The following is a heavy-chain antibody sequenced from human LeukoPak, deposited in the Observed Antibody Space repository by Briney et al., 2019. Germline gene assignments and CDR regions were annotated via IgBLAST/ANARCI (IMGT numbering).Heavy chain of an antibody. CDR3: AKGTVGAKY. J-gene: IGHJ4*02. CDR2: ISSGATTT. CDR1: GFTLTSDS. Sequence: GGSLRLSCAASGFTLTSDSMNWVRQAPGKGLEWISYISSGATTTYYADSVKGRFTISRDNAGNSLYLQINSLRVDDTAVYYCAKGTVGAKYWGQGTLVTVSS. D-gene: IGHD1-26*01. V-gene: IGHV3-48*04.